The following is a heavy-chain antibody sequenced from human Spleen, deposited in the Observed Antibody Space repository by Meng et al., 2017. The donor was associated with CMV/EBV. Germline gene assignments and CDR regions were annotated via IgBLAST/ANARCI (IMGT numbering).Heavy chain of an antibody. J-gene: IGHJ4*02. V-gene: IGHV3-48*04. D-gene: IGHD1-26*01. CDR3: ASGMYSGSY. Sequence: GESLKISCTTSGFTFGDYAMTWVRQAPGKGLEWVSYISSSSSTIHYADSLKGRFTIFRDNAKNSLYLQMNSLRAEDTAVYYCASGMYSGSYWGQGTLVTVSS. CDR1: GFTFGDYA. CDR2: ISSSSSTI.